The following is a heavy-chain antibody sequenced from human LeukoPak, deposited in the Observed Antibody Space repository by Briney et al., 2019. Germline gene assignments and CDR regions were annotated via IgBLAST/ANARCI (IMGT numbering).Heavy chain of an antibody. CDR3: ARETWAGAAAGTRPRDAFDI. V-gene: IGHV4-61*08. Sequence: SETLSLTCTVSGGSISSGGYYWSWIRQHPGKGLEWIGYIYYSGSTYYNPSLRSRVTISVDTSKNQFSLKLSSVTAADTAVYYCARETWAGAAAGTRPRDAFDIWGQGTMVTVSS. CDR2: IYYSGST. D-gene: IGHD6-13*01. CDR1: GGSISSGGYY. J-gene: IGHJ3*02.